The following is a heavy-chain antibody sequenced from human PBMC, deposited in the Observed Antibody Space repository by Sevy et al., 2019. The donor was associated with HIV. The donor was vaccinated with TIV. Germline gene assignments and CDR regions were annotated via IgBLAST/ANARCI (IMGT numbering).Heavy chain of an antibody. CDR1: GGSFSGYY. Sequence: SEILSLTCAVYGGSFSGYYWTWIRQPPGKGLEWIGEIMPGGISNYNPSLKSRVTISIDTSKNQFSLKVKSVTAADTTIYYCARGQWEHPFWGQGTQVTVSS. V-gene: IGHV4-34*01. D-gene: IGHD1-26*01. CDR3: ARGQWEHPF. J-gene: IGHJ4*02. CDR2: IMPGGIS.